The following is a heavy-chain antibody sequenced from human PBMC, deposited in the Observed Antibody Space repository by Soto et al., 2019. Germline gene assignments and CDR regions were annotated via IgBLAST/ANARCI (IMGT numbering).Heavy chain of an antibody. CDR1: ELNFVDYV. V-gene: IGHV3-20*04. CDR2: INWNGGST. CDR3: ARKINDYYYYGMEV. D-gene: IGHD2-8*01. J-gene: IGHJ6*02. Sequence: GRPMRVPCAASELNFVDYVRSWVRKTPGKGLEWVSGINWNGGSTGYADSVKGRFTISRDNAKNSLYLQMNSLRAEDTALYYCARKINDYYYYGMEVWGQGTTVTVSS.